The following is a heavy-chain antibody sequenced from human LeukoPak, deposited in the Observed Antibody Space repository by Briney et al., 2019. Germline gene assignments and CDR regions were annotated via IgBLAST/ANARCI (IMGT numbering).Heavy chain of an antibody. CDR1: GFPFSVYE. J-gene: IGHJ4*02. Sequence: GGSLRLSCAVSGFPFSVYEMNWVRQAPGKGLEWVSNIGSSGTTIYYADSVRGRFSISRDNAKSSLYLQMNSLRVEDTAAYYCALLAVASDFDYWGQGALVTVSS. V-gene: IGHV3-48*03. CDR3: ALLAVASDFDY. D-gene: IGHD6-19*01. CDR2: IGSSGTTI.